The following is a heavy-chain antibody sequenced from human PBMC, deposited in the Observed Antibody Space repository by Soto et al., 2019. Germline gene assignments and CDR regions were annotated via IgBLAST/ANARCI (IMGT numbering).Heavy chain of an antibody. CDR3: AKFEAHPLEYWYRDF. CDR1: GFTFSAYA. D-gene: IGHD1-1*01. CDR2: IHGGGGAT. V-gene: IGHV3-23*01. Sequence: EVQLLESGGGLVQPGGSLRLCCAASGFTFSAYAMGWVRQAPGKGLEWVSTIHGGGGATHYADSVKGRFTISRDDSKHTLYSQMNTLRAEDTAVYYCAKFEAHPLEYWYRDFWGRGTLVTVPP. J-gene: IGHJ2*01.